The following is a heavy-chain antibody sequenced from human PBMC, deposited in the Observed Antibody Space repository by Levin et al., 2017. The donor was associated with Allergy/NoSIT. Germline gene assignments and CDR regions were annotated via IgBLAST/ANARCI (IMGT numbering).Heavy chain of an antibody. CDR2: ISYDGSNK. CDR3: ARDRAVAVDTAMVTFLDY. Sequence: GGSLRLSCAASGFTFSSYAMHWVRQAPGKGLEWVAVISYDGSNKYYADSVKGRFTISRDNSKNTLYLQMNSLRAEDTAVYYCARDRAVAVDTAMVTFLDYWGQGTLVTVSS. CDR1: GFTFSSYA. J-gene: IGHJ4*02. D-gene: IGHD5-18*01. V-gene: IGHV3-30-3*01.